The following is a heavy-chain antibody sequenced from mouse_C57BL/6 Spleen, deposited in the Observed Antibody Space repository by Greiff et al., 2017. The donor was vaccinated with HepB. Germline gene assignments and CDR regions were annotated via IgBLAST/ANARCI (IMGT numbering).Heavy chain of an antibody. V-gene: IGHV1-82*01. Sequence: QVQLQQSGPELVKPGASVKISCKASGYAFSSSWMNWVKQRPGKGLEWIGRIYPGDGDTNYNGKFKGKATLTADKSSSTAYMQLSSLTSEDSAVYFCAGEGYYGALSYWGQGTTLTVSS. CDR3: AGEGYYGALSY. D-gene: IGHD1-1*01. J-gene: IGHJ2*01. CDR2: IYPGDGDT. CDR1: GYAFSSSW.